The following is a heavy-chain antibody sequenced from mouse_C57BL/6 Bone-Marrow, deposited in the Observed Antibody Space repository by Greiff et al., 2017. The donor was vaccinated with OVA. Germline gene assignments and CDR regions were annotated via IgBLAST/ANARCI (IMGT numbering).Heavy chain of an antibody. CDR2: INPNNGGT. CDR3: GVVVAPTDFDV. J-gene: IGHJ1*03. D-gene: IGHD1-1*02. Sequence: EVQLQQSGPELVKPGASVKISCKASGYTFTDYYMNWVKQSHGKSLEWIGDINPNNGGTSYNQKFKGKATLTVDKSSSTAYMELRSLTSEDSAVDYCGVVVAPTDFDVWGTGTTVTGSS. V-gene: IGHV1-26*01. CDR1: GYTFTDYY.